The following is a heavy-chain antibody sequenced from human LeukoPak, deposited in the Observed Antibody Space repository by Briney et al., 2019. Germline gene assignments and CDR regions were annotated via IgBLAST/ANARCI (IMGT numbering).Heavy chain of an antibody. CDR2: ISSSGSTI. CDR3: AKEAGLWFGELPYFDY. CDR1: GFTFSSYE. Sequence: GGSLRLSCAASGFTFSSYEMNWVRQAPGKGLEWVSYISSSGSTIYYADSVKGRFTISRDNAKNSLYLQMNSLRAEDTAVYYCAKEAGLWFGELPYFDYWGQGTLVTVSS. V-gene: IGHV3-48*03. D-gene: IGHD3-10*01. J-gene: IGHJ4*02.